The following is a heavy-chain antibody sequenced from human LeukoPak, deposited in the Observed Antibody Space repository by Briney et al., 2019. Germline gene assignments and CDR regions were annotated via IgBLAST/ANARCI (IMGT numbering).Heavy chain of an antibody. Sequence: SETLSLTCTVSGGSISSYYWSWIRQPPGKGLEWIGYIYYSGSTNYNPSLKSRVTISVDTSKNQFSLKLSSVTPADTAVYYCARDGLSSSLEYWGQGTLVTVSS. CDR2: IYYSGST. CDR1: GGSISSYY. V-gene: IGHV4-59*01. J-gene: IGHJ4*02. CDR3: ARDGLSSSLEY. D-gene: IGHD6-13*01.